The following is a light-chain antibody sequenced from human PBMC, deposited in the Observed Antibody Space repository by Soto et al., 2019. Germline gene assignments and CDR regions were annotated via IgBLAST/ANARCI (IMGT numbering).Light chain of an antibody. CDR1: SSDVGGYNY. V-gene: IGLV2-14*01. CDR2: DVS. J-gene: IGLJ2*01. Sequence: QSVLTQPASVSGSPGQSITISCTGTSSDVGGYNYVSWYQQHPGKAPKLMIYDVSNRPSGDSNRFSGSKSGNTASLTISGLQADDEADYYCSSYTSSSTVVFGGGTKVTVL. CDR3: SSYTSSSTVV.